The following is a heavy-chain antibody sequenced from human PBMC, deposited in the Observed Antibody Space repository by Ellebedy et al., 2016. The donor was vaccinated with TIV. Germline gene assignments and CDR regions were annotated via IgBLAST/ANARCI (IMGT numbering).Heavy chain of an antibody. V-gene: IGHV3-48*03. J-gene: IGHJ6*02. CDR1: GFTFSSYE. CDR3: ARGPYSYYGMDV. Sequence: GESLKISCAASGFTFSSYEMNWVRQAPGKGLEWLSYISSRGNTIYYADSVKGRFTISRDNAKNSLYLQMSSLSAEDTAVYYCARGPYSYYGMDVWGQGTTVTVSS. CDR2: ISSRGNTI.